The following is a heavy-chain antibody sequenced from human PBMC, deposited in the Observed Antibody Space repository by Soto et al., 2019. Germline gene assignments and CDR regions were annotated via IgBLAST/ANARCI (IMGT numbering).Heavy chain of an antibody. J-gene: IGHJ5*02. CDR3: ARTPPAMFYATPQFAP. D-gene: IGHD3-10*02. Sequence: QVQLQESGPGLVKPSQTLSLTCTVSGGSISSGGYYWSWIRQHPGKGLEWIGYIYYSGSTYYNPSLKSRVTISVDPSKHQFSLQLSSLTAADTAVYYCARTPPAMFYATPQFAPWGQGTLVTVSS. V-gene: IGHV4-31*03. CDR2: IYYSGST. CDR1: GGSISSGGYY.